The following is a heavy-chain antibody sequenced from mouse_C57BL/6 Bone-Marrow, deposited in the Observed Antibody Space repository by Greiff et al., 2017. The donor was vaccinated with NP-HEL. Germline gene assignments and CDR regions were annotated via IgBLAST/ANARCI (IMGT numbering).Heavy chain of an antibody. CDR1: GYAFTKYL. D-gene: IGHD1-1*01. Sequence: VQLQQSGAELVRPGTSVKVSCKASGYAFTKYLIEWVKQRPGQGLEWIGVINPGSGGTNYNEKFKGKATLTADKSSSTAYMQLSSLTSEDSAVYFCARRGYYGSSPWYFDVWGTGTTVTVSS. CDR3: ARRGYYGSSPWYFDV. J-gene: IGHJ1*03. V-gene: IGHV1-54*01. CDR2: INPGSGGT.